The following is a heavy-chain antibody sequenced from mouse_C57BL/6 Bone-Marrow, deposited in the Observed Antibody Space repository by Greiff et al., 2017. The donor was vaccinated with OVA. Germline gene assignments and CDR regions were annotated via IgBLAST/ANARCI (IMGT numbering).Heavy chain of an antibody. CDR3: ARGGSSGYVGAMDY. CDR2: INYDGSST. J-gene: IGHJ4*01. V-gene: IGHV5-16*01. Sequence: VQLKESEGGLVQPGSSMKLSCTASGFTFSDYYMAWVRQVPEKGLEWVANINYDGSSTYYLDSLKSRFIISRDNAKNILYLQMSSLKSEDTATYYCARGGSSGYVGAMDYWGQGTSVTVSS. D-gene: IGHD3-2*02. CDR1: GFTFSDYY.